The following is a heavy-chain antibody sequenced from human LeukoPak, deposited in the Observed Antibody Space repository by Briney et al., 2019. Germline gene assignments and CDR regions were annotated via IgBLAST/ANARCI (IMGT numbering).Heavy chain of an antibody. D-gene: IGHD3-10*01. J-gene: IGHJ4*02. V-gene: IGHV1-69*05. CDR3: ARPNVLLWFGGLDY. Sequence: GASVKVSCKASGGTFSSYAISWVRQAPGQGLEWMGGIIPIFGTANYAQKFQGRVTITTDESTSTAYMELSSLRSEDTAVYYCARPNVLLWFGGLDYWGQGTLVTVSS. CDR2: IIPIFGTA. CDR1: GGTFSSYA.